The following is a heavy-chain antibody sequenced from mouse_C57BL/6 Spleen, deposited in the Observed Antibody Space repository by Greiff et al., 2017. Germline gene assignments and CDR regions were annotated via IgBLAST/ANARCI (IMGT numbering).Heavy chain of an antibody. Sequence: QVQLQQPGAELVKPGASVKLSCKASGYTFTSYWMHWVKQRPGQGLEWIGMIHPNSGRTNYNEKFKSKATLTVDKSSSTAYMQLSSLTSEDSAVYYCARGLYYDYDVRYFDVWGTGTTVTVSS. CDR1: GYTFTSYW. V-gene: IGHV1-64*01. CDR2: IHPNSGRT. CDR3: ARGLYYDYDVRYFDV. J-gene: IGHJ1*03. D-gene: IGHD2-4*01.